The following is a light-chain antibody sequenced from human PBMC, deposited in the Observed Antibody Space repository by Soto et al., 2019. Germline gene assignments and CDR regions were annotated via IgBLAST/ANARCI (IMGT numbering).Light chain of an antibody. J-gene: IGKJ1*01. CDR3: QEYIQWPPGM. CDR1: QGVSRK. CDR2: GAS. Sequence: EIVMTQSPATLSVAPGERVTFSCRASQGVSRKLAWYQHKPGQAPRLLISGASTGATGIPARFSGSGSGTEFTLTISSLQSEDFAVYYCQEYIQWPPGMFGPGTTVDIK. V-gene: IGKV3-15*01.